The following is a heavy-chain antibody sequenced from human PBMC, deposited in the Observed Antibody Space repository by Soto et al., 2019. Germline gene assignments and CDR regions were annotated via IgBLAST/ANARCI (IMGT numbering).Heavy chain of an antibody. Sequence: PSETLSLTCTVSGGSINSGDYYWCWIRQPPGKGLEWIGYIYYTGSTYYNPSLKSRVTISVDTSKNQFSLKLSSVTAADTAVYYCARKYCSGGSCYENWFDPWGQGTLVTVSS. J-gene: IGHJ5*02. D-gene: IGHD2-15*01. CDR2: IYYTGST. CDR1: GGSINSGDYY. V-gene: IGHV4-30-4*01. CDR3: ARKYCSGGSCYENWFDP.